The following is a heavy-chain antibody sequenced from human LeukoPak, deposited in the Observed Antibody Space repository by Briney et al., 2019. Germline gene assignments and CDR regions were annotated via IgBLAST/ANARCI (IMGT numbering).Heavy chain of an antibody. Sequence: GGSLRLSCLVSGFNFNNYGMVWVRQAPGKGVEWVSGISGSGGSTYYADSVRGRFTISRDNSKNTLYLQMNSLRAEDTAVYYCAKDAIDIYSSSWLWYFDYWGQGNLVTVSS. J-gene: IGHJ4*02. CDR2: ISGSGGST. D-gene: IGHD6-13*01. CDR3: AKDAIDIYSSSWLWYFDY. CDR1: GFNFNNYG. V-gene: IGHV3-23*01.